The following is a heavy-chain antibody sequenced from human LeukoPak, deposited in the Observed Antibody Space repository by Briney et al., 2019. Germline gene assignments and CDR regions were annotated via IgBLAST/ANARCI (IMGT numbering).Heavy chain of an antibody. J-gene: IGHJ6*02. CDR1: GGSLSIEY. CDR2: IYYRGST. D-gene: IGHD6-6*01. V-gene: IGHV4-59*01. CDR3: ARDRGIAARPGYYGMDV. Sequence: SETRSLTWTLAGGSLSIEYWSWVRQPQGEGRGWNGYIYYRGSTNYNPSLKSRVTISVDTSKNQFSLKLSSVTAADTAVYYCARDRGIAARPGYYGMDVWGQGTTVTVSS.